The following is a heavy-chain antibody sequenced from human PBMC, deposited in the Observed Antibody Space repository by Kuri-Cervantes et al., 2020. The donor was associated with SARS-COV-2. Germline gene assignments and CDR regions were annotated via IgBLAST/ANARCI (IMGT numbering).Heavy chain of an antibody. CDR1: GYTFINYY. CDR2: VNPNNGDT. D-gene: IGHD2-2*02. CDR3: ASHLGPAAISDYYYYMDV. Sequence: ASVKVSCKPSGYTFINYYIHWVRQAPGQGLEWMGIVNPNNGDTNYAQKFQARITMTRDTSTSTAYMELRSLRSDDTAVYYCASHLGPAAISDYYYYMDVWGKGTTVTVSS. J-gene: IGHJ6*03. V-gene: IGHV1-46*01.